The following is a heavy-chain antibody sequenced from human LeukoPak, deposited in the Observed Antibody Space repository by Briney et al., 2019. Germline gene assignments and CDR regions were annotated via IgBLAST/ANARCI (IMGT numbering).Heavy chain of an antibody. CDR1: GFTFSTSA. Sequence: SVKVSCKASGFTFSTSAMQWVRQARGQRLEWIGWLVVGGGNTNYAQKFQERVTITRDMFTSTAYMELTSLRSEDTAVYYCATGGGIVGATFDYWGQGTLVTVSS. J-gene: IGHJ4*02. V-gene: IGHV1-58*02. CDR3: ATGGGIVGATFDY. CDR2: LVVGGGNT. D-gene: IGHD1-26*01.